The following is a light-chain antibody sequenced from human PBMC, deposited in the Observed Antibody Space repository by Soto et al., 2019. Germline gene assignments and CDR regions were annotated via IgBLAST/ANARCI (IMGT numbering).Light chain of an antibody. Sequence: QSVLTQPPSASGTPGQRVTISCSGSSSNIGSNTVNWFQHLPGTAPKLLVYSNNQRPSGVRDRFSGSKSGTSASLAISGLQSEDEADYYCAVWDDSLSGYVFGTGTKVTGL. J-gene: IGLJ1*01. CDR2: SNN. CDR1: SSNIGSNT. V-gene: IGLV1-44*01. CDR3: AVWDDSLSGYV.